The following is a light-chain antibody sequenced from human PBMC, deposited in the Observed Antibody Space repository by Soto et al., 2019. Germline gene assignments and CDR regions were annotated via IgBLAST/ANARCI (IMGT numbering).Light chain of an antibody. CDR2: DAS. V-gene: IGKV3-11*01. Sequence: EIVLTQSPATLSLSPGERANLSCRASQSVSSYLAWYQQKPGQAPRLLIYDASNRATGIPARFSGSGSGTDFTLIISSLEPEDFAVYYCQQRSNWPRTFGGGTKVDIK. J-gene: IGKJ4*01. CDR1: QSVSSY. CDR3: QQRSNWPRT.